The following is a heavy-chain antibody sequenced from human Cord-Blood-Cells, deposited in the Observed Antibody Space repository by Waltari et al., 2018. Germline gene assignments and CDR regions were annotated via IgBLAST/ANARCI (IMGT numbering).Heavy chain of an antibody. CDR3: ARAVQYCSGGSCYGGLNDY. CDR1: GYTFTGYY. Sequence: QVQLVQSGAEVKKPGASVKVSCKASGYTFTGYYMHWVRQAPGQGPEWMGWINPNSGGTNYAQKFQGRVTMTRDTSISTAYMELSRLRSDDTAVYYCARAVQYCSGGSCYGGLNDYWGQGTLVTVSS. CDR2: INPNSGGT. D-gene: IGHD2-15*01. J-gene: IGHJ4*02. V-gene: IGHV1-2*02.